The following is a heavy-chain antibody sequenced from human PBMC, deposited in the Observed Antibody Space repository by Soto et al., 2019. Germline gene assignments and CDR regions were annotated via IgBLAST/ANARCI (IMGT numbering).Heavy chain of an antibody. Sequence: EVQLVESGGGLVKPGGSLRLSCAASGFTFSSYGMTWVRQAPGKGLEWVSSISTSTSYIYYADSVKGRFTISRDNAKNSVYLQMNSLRAEDAAVSYCARLYCRGGSCYAGDACDIWGQGTMVTVSS. J-gene: IGHJ3*02. CDR2: ISTSTSYI. D-gene: IGHD2-15*01. V-gene: IGHV3-21*01. CDR3: ARLYCRGGSCYAGDACDI. CDR1: GFTFSSYG.